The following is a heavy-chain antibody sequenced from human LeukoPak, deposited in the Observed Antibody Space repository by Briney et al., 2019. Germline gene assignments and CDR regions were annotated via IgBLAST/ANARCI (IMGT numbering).Heavy chain of an antibody. Sequence: PGGSLRLSCAASGFTFSSYWLHWVRQAPGEGLVWVSQINPDGTIATYADSVKGRFTISRDNSENTLYLQINSLKAEDTAVYYCARGCSATRCPADSWGQGSLVTVSS. D-gene: IGHD2-15*01. CDR3: ARGCSATRCPADS. J-gene: IGHJ4*02. V-gene: IGHV3-74*01. CDR1: GFTFSSYW. CDR2: INPDGTIA.